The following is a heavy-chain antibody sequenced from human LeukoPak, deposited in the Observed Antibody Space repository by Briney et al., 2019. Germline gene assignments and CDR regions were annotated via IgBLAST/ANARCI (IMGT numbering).Heavy chain of an antibody. CDR1: GFTFDDYA. Sequence: GGSLRLSCAASGFTFDDYAMHWVRQAPGKGLEWVSLISGDGGSTYYADSVKGRFTISRDNSENSLYLQMNSLRTEDTALYYCAKDTLVVDYDSSGPPPSDYWGQGTLVTVSS. J-gene: IGHJ4*02. CDR2: ISGDGGST. D-gene: IGHD3-22*01. CDR3: AKDTLVVDYDSSGPPPSDY. V-gene: IGHV3-43*02.